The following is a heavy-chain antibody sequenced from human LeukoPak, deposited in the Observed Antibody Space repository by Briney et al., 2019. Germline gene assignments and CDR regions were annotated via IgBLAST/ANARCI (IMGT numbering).Heavy chain of an antibody. V-gene: IGHV4-34*01. D-gene: IGHD1-1*01. Sequence: SETLSLTCAVYGGSFSGYYWSWIRQPPGKGLEWIGEINHSGSTNYNPSLKSRVAISVDTSKNQFSLRLSSVTAADTAVYYCARARVRRWFDPWGQGTLVTVSS. J-gene: IGHJ5*02. CDR2: INHSGST. CDR3: ARARVRRWFDP. CDR1: GGSFSGYY.